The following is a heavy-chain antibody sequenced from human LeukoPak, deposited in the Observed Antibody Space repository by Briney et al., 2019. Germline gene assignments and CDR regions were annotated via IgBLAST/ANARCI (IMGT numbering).Heavy chain of an antibody. Sequence: GRSLRLSCAASGFTFSDYYMSWIRQAPGKGLEWVSYISSSSSYTNYADSVKGRFTISRDNAKNSLYLQMNSLRAEDTAVYYCARDFSGTTRAFDIWGQGTMVTVSS. J-gene: IGHJ3*02. CDR3: ARDFSGTTRAFDI. CDR2: ISSSSSYT. D-gene: IGHD2-15*01. V-gene: IGHV3-11*06. CDR1: GFTFSDYY.